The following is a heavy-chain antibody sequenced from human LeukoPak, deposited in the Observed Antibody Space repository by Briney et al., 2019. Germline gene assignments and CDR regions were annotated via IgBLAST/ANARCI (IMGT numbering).Heavy chain of an antibody. Sequence: GESLKISCKVSGYSFSSYWIGWVRQMPGKGLEWMGIIYPDGSDTRYSPSFQGQVTISADKSISTAYLQWSSLKASDTAMYYCVGRGKPTVAASSEWYFDYWDQGTLVTVSS. CDR3: VGRGKPTVAASSEWYFDY. V-gene: IGHV5-51*01. CDR2: IYPDGSDT. J-gene: IGHJ4*02. CDR1: GYSFSSYW. D-gene: IGHD4-23*01.